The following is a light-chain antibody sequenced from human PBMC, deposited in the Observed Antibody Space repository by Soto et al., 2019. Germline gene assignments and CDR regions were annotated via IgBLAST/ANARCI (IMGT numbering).Light chain of an antibody. V-gene: IGKV1-8*01. CDR1: QGISSY. CDR3: QQYYSYPYVA. J-gene: IGKJ1*01. Sequence: AIRMTQSPSSLSASTGDRVTITCLVSQGISSYLAWYQQKPGKAPKLLIYAASTLQSGVPSRFSGSGSGTDFTLTISCLQSEDFATYYCQQYYSYPYVAFGQGTKVDIK. CDR2: AAS.